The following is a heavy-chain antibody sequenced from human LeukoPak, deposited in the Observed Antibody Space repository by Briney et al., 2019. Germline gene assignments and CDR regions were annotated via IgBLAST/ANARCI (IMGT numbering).Heavy chain of an antibody. CDR2: ISTGSSYT. D-gene: IGHD2-21*02. CDR3: ARAEGGPATAIY. J-gene: IGHJ4*02. CDR1: GFTFSDYY. V-gene: IGHV3-11*05. Sequence: GGSLRLSCAASGFTFSDYYMSWIRQAPGRGLEWVSYISTGSSYTNYADSVKGRFTISRDNAKNSLYLQMNSLRAEDTALYYCARAEGGPATAIYWGQGTLLTVSS.